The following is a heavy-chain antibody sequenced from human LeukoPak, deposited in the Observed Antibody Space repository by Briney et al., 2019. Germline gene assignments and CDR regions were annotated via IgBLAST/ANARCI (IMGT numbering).Heavy chain of an antibody. CDR1: GDSISNSDYY. CDR2: INYSGRT. CDR3: AREAGYSSGWYENWYFDL. Sequence: PSETLSLTCTVSGDSISNSDYYWGWIRQPPGKGLEWIALINYSGRTFYNPSLRSRVTISVDMSKNQFSLKLSSVTAADTAVYYCAREAGYSSGWYENWYFDLWGRGTLVTVSS. D-gene: IGHD6-19*01. J-gene: IGHJ2*01. V-gene: IGHV4-39*02.